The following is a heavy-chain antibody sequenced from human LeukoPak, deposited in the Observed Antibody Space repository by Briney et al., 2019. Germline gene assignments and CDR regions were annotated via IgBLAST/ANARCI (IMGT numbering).Heavy chain of an antibody. J-gene: IGHJ6*03. D-gene: IGHD1-26*01. CDR1: GGTFSSYA. CDR2: IIPIFDTA. Sequence: ASVKVSCKASGGTFSSYAISWVRQAPGQGLEWMGGIIPIFDTATYAQKFQGRVTITADESTSTVYMELSSLRSEDTAMYYCARKVGSYYYYYMDVWGKGTTVTISS. V-gene: IGHV1-69*13. CDR3: ARKVGSYYYYYMDV.